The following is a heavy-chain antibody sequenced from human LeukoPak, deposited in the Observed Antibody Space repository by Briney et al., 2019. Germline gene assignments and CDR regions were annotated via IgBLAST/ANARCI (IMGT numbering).Heavy chain of an antibody. V-gene: IGHV3-15*01. CDR1: GFTFSNAW. J-gene: IGHJ4*02. CDR3: TTDLVHYYDSSGYYRLTYFDY. CDR2: IKKKTDGGTT. D-gene: IGHD3-22*01. Sequence: GGSLRLSCAASGFTFSNAWMRWVRQAPGKGLEWVGRIKKKTDGGTTDHAAPVKGRFIISRDDSKNTLYLQMNSLKTEDTAVYYCTTDLVHYYDSSGYYRLTYFDYWGQGTLVTVSS.